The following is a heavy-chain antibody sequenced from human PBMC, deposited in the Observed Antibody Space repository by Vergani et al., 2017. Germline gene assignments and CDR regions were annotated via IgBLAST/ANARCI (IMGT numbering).Heavy chain of an antibody. CDR1: GGSITYGAFY. Sequence: QLQLQESGPGLVKPSETLSLTCTVSGGSITYGAFYWGWIRQSPGKGLEWIGSISHSGDTYFNPSLKGRVSISMDTSKNYFFLTLSSVTAADTAMYYCARRSSSYYFDIWGQGVLITVSS. CDR3: ARRSSSYYFDI. J-gene: IGHJ5*02. V-gene: IGHV4-39*02. CDR2: ISHSGDT. D-gene: IGHD3-22*01.